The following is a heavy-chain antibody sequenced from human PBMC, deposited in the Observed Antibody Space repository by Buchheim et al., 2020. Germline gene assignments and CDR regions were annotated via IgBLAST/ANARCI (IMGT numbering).Heavy chain of an antibody. CDR3: ARAEAVMERLSYFDF. V-gene: IGHV3-48*02. J-gene: IGHJ4*02. CDR2: ISSSSSTI. Sequence: EVQLVESGGGLVQSGGSLRLSCAASVFTFSSYSMNWVRQAPGKGLEWVSYISSSSSTIYYADSVMGRFTISRDNAKNSLYLQMNSLRDKDTAVYYCARAEAVMERLSYFDFWGQGTL. CDR1: VFTFSSYS. D-gene: IGHD1-1*01.